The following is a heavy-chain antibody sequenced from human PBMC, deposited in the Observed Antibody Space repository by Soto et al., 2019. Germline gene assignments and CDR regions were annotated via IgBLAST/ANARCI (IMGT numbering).Heavy chain of an antibody. CDR1: GVTFSSYA. Sequence: GRSLRLSCAASGVTFSSYAMHWGRQAPGKGLEWVAVIWYDGSNKYYADSVKGRFTISRDNSKNTLYLQMNSLRAEDTAVYYCVRAYSSRLYGKAVCAQGTTVPVSS. V-gene: IGHV3-33*01. J-gene: IGHJ6*01. CDR3: VRAYSSRLYGKAV. CDR2: IWYDGSNK. D-gene: IGHD6-13*01.